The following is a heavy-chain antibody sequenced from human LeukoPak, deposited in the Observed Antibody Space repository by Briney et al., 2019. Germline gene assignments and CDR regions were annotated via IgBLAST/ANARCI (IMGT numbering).Heavy chain of an antibody. V-gene: IGHV3-30*18. Sequence: GGSLRLSCAASRFTFSSYGMHWVRQAPGKGLEWVAVISYDGNNRYYADSVKGRFTISRYNSKNTLYLQMNSLRAEDTAVYYCAKVKGEVIGAFDIWGQGTMVTVSS. CDR2: ISYDGNNR. CDR1: RFTFSSYG. D-gene: IGHD3-16*01. CDR3: AKVKGEVIGAFDI. J-gene: IGHJ3*02.